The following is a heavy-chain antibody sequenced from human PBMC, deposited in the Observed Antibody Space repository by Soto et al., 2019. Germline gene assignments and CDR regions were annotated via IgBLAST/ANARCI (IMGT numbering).Heavy chain of an antibody. V-gene: IGHV4-4*07. CDR1: GGSIGSYY. CDR3: ARLRSYGSGSYYLGWFDP. Sequence: QVQLQESGLGLVKPSETLSLTCTVSGGSIGSYYWSWIRRPAGKGLGWIGRIYTSGSTNYNPSLKSRVTMSVDTSKNQFSLKLSSVTAADTAVYYCARLRSYGSGSYYLGWFDPWGQGTLVTVSS. J-gene: IGHJ5*02. CDR2: IYTSGST. D-gene: IGHD3-10*01.